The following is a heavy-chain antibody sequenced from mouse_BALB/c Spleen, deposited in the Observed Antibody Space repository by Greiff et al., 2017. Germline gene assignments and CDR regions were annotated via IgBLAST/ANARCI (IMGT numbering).Heavy chain of an antibody. CDR1: GFSLTSYG. J-gene: IGHJ1*01. Sequence: QVQLKESGPGLVAPSQSLSITCTVSGFSLTSYGVHWVRQPPGKGLEWLGVIWAGGSTNYNSALMSRLSISKDNSKSQVFLKMNSLQTDDTAMYYCAREKSLPLYYGSSYGYFDVWGAGTTVTVSS. V-gene: IGHV2-9*02. D-gene: IGHD1-1*01. CDR2: IWAGGST. CDR3: AREKSLPLYYGSSYGYFDV.